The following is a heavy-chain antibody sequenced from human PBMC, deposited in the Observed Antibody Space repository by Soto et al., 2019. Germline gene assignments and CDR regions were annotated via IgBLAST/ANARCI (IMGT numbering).Heavy chain of an antibody. CDR2: IYYSGST. CDR3: SRGGHQGLGSDYDDRMYV. Sequence: SETMSLTCTVSGGSISSYYWSWIRQPPGKGLEWIGYIYYSGSTNYNPSLKSRVTISVDTSKNQFSLKLSSVTAANTAVYYCSRGGHQGLGSDYDDRMYVWCKGTTV. V-gene: IGHV4-59*01. D-gene: IGHD3-10*01. J-gene: IGHJ6*03. CDR1: GGSISSYY.